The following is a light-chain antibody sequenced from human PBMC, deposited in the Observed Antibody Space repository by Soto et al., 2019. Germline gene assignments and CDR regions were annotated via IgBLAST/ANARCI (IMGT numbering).Light chain of an antibody. CDR2: DAS. Sequence: DIQMTQSPSTLSASVVYRFTITCLASQSISSWLAWYQQKPGKAPKLLIYDASSLESGVPSRFSGSGSGTEFTLTISSLQPDDFATYYCQQYNSYSWKCGQGNKGDIK. CDR3: QQYNSYSWK. J-gene: IGKJ1*01. CDR1: QSISSW. V-gene: IGKV1-5*01.